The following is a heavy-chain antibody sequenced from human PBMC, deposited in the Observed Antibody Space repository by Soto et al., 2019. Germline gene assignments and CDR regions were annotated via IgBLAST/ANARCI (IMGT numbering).Heavy chain of an antibody. CDR1: GYTFTSYA. J-gene: IGHJ5*02. V-gene: IGHV1-3*01. Sequence: QVPLVQSGAEVKKPGASVKVSCKASGYTFTSYAMHWVRQAPGQRLEWMGWINAGNGNTKYSQKLQGRVTITRDTAASTAYMELSSLRSEDTAVYYCARELCMRGIAAWGQGTLVTVSS. D-gene: IGHD6-13*01. CDR2: INAGNGNT. CDR3: ARELCMRGIAA.